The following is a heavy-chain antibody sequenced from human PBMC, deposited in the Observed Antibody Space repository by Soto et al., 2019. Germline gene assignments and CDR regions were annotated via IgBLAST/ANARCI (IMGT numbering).Heavy chain of an antibody. J-gene: IGHJ1*01. CDR2: ISYDGNNK. Sequence: VQLVESGGGVVQPGRSLRLSCAASGFIFSLYTMHWVRRAPGKGLEWVAAISYDGNNKYYANSVKGRFAISRDNSKNTLYLQMDSLSAYDTGVYYCAAAPYRYADLPHKQYSQEWGQGTLLTVSS. CDR3: AAAPYRYADLPHKQYSQE. D-gene: IGHD5-18*01. V-gene: IGHV3-30*09. CDR1: GFIFSLYT.